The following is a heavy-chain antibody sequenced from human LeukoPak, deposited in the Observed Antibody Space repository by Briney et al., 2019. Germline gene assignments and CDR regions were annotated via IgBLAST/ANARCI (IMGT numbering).Heavy chain of an antibody. CDR3: AREGDDSSGPILDAFDI. Sequence: PSETLSLTCTVPGGSISSYYWSWIRQPAGKGLEWIGRIYTSGSTNYNPSLKSRVTMSVDTSKNQFSLKLSSVTAADTAVYYCAREGDDSSGPILDAFDIWGQGTMVTVSS. CDR2: IYTSGST. J-gene: IGHJ3*02. V-gene: IGHV4-4*07. D-gene: IGHD3-22*01. CDR1: GGSISSYY.